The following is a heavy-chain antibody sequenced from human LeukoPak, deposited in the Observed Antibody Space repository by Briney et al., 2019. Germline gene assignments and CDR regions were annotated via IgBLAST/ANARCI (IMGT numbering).Heavy chain of an antibody. CDR3: ARHYDFWSGYYYYYYGMDV. CDR1: GYSFTSYW. Sequence: GESLKISCKGSGYSFTSYWIGWVRQMPGKGLEWMGIIYPGDSDTRYSPSFQGQVTISADKSISTAYLQWSSLKASDTAIYYCARHYDFWSGYYYYYYGMDVWGQGTTVTVSS. V-gene: IGHV5-51*01. J-gene: IGHJ6*02. CDR2: IYPGDSDT. D-gene: IGHD3-3*01.